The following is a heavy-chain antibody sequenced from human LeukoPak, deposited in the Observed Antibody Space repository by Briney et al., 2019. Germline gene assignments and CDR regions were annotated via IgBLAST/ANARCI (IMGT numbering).Heavy chain of an antibody. J-gene: IGHJ4*02. CDR2: ISGSGGST. CDR1: GFTFSSYA. CDR3: ARGPQLVVAAPFYFDY. Sequence: GGSLRLSCAASGFTFSSYAMSWVRQAPGKGLEWVSAISGSGGSTYYADSVKGRFTISRDNSKNTLYLQMNSLRAEDTAVYYCARGPQLVVAAPFYFDYWGQGTLVTVSS. V-gene: IGHV3-23*01. D-gene: IGHD2-15*01.